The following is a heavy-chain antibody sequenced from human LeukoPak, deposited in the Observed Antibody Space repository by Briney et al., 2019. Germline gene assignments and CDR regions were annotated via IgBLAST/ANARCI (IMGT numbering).Heavy chain of an antibody. CDR2: IIPIFGTA. J-gene: IGHJ4*02. Sequence: ASVKVSCKASGGTFSSYAISWVRQAPGQGLEWMGGIIPIFGTANYAQKFQGRVTITADESTSTAYMELSSLSSEDTAVYYCARKYSGNFDYWGQGTLVTVSS. V-gene: IGHV1-69*13. D-gene: IGHD1-26*01. CDR3: ARKYSGNFDY. CDR1: GGTFSSYA.